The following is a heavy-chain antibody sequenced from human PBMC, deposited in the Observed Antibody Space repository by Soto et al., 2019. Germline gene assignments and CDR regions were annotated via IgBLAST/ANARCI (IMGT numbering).Heavy chain of an antibody. CDR2: IYYSGST. CDR1: GGSISSSSYY. CDR3: ARRDYGDYAWFDP. Sequence: QLQLQESGPGLVKPSETLSLTCTVSGGSISSSSYYWGWIRQPPGKGLEWIGSIYYSGSTYYNPSLKSRVTISVDTSKNQFSRQLSSVTAADTAVYYCARRDYGDYAWFDPWGQGTLVTVSS. D-gene: IGHD4-17*01. V-gene: IGHV4-39*01. J-gene: IGHJ5*02.